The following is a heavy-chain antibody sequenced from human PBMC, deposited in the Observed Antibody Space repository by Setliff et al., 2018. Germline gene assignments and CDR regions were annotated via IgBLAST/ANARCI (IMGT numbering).Heavy chain of an antibody. Sequence: ASVKVSCKAFGYTFAKYGTSWVRQAPGQGLEWMGWISGYNGYTVYAQKLQGRDTLTTDTSTGTAYMEVRSLRSDDTAQYYCVRDRAAIVVGPPTAAFDIWGQGTMVTVSS. CDR1: GYTFAKYG. CDR2: ISGYNGYT. CDR3: VRDRAAIVVGPPTAAFDI. V-gene: IGHV1-18*01. D-gene: IGHD2-2*01. J-gene: IGHJ3*02.